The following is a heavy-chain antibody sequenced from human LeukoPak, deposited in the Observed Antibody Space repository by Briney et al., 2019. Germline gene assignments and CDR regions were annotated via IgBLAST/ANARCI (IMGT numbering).Heavy chain of an antibody. CDR1: GGSISSYY. J-gene: IGHJ3*02. D-gene: IGHD7-27*01. Sequence: SETLSLTCTVSGGSISSYYWSWIRQPPGKGLEWIGYIYYSGSTNYNPSLKSRVTISVDTSKNQFSLKLSSVTAADTAVYYCASLQAETGAFNIWGQGTMVTVSS. CDR2: IYYSGST. V-gene: IGHV4-59*08. CDR3: ASLQAETGAFNI.